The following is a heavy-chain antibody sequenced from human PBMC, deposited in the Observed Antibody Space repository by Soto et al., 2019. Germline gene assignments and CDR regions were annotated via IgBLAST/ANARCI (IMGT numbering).Heavy chain of an antibody. J-gene: IGHJ4*02. CDR1: GFTFSSYG. V-gene: IGHV3-33*01. CDR3: ARDRDGYRYGSTIDY. CDR2: IWYDGSNK. D-gene: IGHD5-18*01. Sequence: GGSLRLSCAASGFTFSSYGMHWVRQAPGKGLEWVAVIWYDGSNKYYADSVKGRFTISRDNSKNTLYLQMNSLRAEDTAVYCCARDRDGYRYGSTIDYWGQGTLVTVSS.